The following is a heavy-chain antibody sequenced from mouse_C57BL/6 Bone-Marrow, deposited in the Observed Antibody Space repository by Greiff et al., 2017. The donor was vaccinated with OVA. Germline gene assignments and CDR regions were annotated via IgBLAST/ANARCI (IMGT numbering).Heavy chain of an antibody. CDR1: GYSITSGYY. CDR2: ISYDGSN. Sequence: EVKLMESGPGLVKPSQSLSLTCSVTGYSITSGYYWNWIRQFPGNKLEWMGYISYDGSNNYNPSLKNRISITRDTSKNQFFLKLNSVTTEDTATYYCARGYYGSSYDYFDYWGQGTTLTVSS. CDR3: ARGYYGSSYDYFDY. J-gene: IGHJ2*01. D-gene: IGHD1-1*01. V-gene: IGHV3-6*01.